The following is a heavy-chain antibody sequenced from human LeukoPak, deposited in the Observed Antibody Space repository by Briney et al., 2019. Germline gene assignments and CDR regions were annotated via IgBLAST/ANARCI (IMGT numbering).Heavy chain of an antibody. CDR3: ARDSLRSYSYGDLGY. CDR1: GVTFSSYW. J-gene: IGHJ4*02. D-gene: IGHD4-17*01. Sequence: PGGSLRLSCAASGVTFSSYWMHWVRQAPGKGLVWVSRINSGGSSTNYADSVKGRFTISRDNAKNSLYLQMNSLRAEDTAVYYCARDSLRSYSYGDLGYWGQGTLVTVSS. V-gene: IGHV3-74*01. CDR2: INSGGSST.